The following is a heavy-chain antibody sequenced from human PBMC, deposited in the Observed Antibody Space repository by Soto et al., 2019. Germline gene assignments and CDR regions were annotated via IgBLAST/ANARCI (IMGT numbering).Heavy chain of an antibody. D-gene: IGHD3-16*01. CDR1: AYIIKSYW. J-gene: IGHJ4*02. V-gene: IGHV5-51*01. CDR2: IFPDDSDT. Sequence: PGRSLKISCKASAYIIKSYWIGWVRQMPGQGLEWMGIIFPDDSDTRYSPSFQGHVTISVDKSISTAYVQWSSLKASDSAIYYCFRGGVTSRTFDYWGQGTLVTVSS. CDR3: FRGGVTSRTFDY.